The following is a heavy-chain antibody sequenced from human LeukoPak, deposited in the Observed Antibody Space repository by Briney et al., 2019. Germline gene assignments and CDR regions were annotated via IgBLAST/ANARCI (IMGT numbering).Heavy chain of an antibody. CDR1: GFTFSAFG. J-gene: IGHJ5*02. CDR2: IYYDGSNK. CDR3: ARDVDQLIWFDP. V-gene: IGHV3-33*01. Sequence: PGRSLRLSCAASGFTFSAFGMHWVRQAPGKGLEWVAVIYYDGSNKYYADSVKGRFTISRDNSKNTLYLQMNSLRAEDTAVYYCARDVDQLIWFDPWGQGTLVTVSS. D-gene: IGHD2-8*01.